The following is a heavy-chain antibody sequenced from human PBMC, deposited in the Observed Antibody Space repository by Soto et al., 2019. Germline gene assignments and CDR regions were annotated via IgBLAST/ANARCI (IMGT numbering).Heavy chain of an antibody. CDR2: IIPILGIA. CDR1: GGTFSSYT. J-gene: IGHJ4*02. CDR3: AVRSSGSSHPFDY. D-gene: IGHD6-19*01. Sequence: QVQLVQSGAEVKKPGSSVKVSCKASGGTFSSYTISWVRQAPEQGLEWMGRIIPILGIANYAQKFQGRVTITADKSTSTAYMELSSLRSEDTAVYYCAVRSSGSSHPFDYWGQGTLVTVSS. V-gene: IGHV1-69*02.